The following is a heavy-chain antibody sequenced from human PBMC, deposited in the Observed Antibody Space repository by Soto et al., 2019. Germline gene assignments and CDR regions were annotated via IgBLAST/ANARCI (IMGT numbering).Heavy chain of an antibody. V-gene: IGHV4-31*03. CDR3: ARSIITDTLPYYYYYYMDV. D-gene: IGHD3-16*01. CDR1: GGSISSGGYY. Sequence: QVQLQESGPGLVKPSQTLSLTCTVSGGSISSGGYYWSWIRQHPGKGLEWIGYIYYSGSTYYNPSLKSRVTISVDTSKNQFSLKLSSVTAADTAVYYCARSIITDTLPYYYYYYMDVWGKGTTVTVSS. J-gene: IGHJ6*03. CDR2: IYYSGST.